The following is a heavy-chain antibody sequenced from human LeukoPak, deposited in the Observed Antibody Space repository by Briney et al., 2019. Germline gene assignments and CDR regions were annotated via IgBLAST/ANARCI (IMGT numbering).Heavy chain of an antibody. CDR3: ARDQMRTYDFWSGYPYYFDY. Sequence: GASVKVSCKASGGTFSSYAISWVRQAPGQGLEWMGRIIPILGIANYAQKFQGRVTITADKSTGTAYMELSSLRSEDTAVYYCARDQMRTYDFWSGYPYYFDYWGQGTLVTVSS. D-gene: IGHD3-3*01. CDR2: IIPILGIA. J-gene: IGHJ4*02. CDR1: GGTFSSYA. V-gene: IGHV1-69*04.